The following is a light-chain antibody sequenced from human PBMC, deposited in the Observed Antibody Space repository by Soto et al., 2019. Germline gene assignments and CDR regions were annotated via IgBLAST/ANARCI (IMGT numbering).Light chain of an antibody. CDR2: DAS. J-gene: IGKJ1*01. Sequence: EIVLTQSPATLSLSPGERATLSCRASQSVSSYLAWYQQKPGQAPRLLIYDASNRATGIPARFSGSGSGTDFTLTISSPEPEDFAVYYCQQRSNWPPTWTFGQGTKLDIK. CDR1: QSVSSY. CDR3: QQRSNWPPTWT. V-gene: IGKV3-11*01.